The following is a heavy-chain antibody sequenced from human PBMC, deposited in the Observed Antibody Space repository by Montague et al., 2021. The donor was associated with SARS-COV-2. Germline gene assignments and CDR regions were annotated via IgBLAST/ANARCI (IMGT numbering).Heavy chain of an antibody. D-gene: IGHD1-7*01. V-gene: IGHV4-59*01. CDR3: ARAAGYNWNYGYNWFDP. J-gene: IGHJ5*02. CDR1: GGSISSYY. CDR2: IYYSGST. Sequence: SETLSLTCTVSGGSISSYYWSWIRQPPGKGLEWIGYIYYSGSTNYNPSLKSRVTISVDTPKNQFSLKLSSVTAADTAVYYCARAAGYNWNYGYNWFDPWGQETLVTVSS.